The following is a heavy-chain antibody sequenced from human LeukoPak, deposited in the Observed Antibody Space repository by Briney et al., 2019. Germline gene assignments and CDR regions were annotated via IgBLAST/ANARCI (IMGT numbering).Heavy chain of an antibody. V-gene: IGHV4-30-4*01. D-gene: IGHD2-15*01. Sequence: PSETLSLTCTVSGGSISSGDYYWSWIRQPPGKGLEWIGYNYYSGSTYYNPSLKSRVTISVDTSKNQFSLKLSSVTAADTAVYYCARIRKVARYFDYWGQGTLVTVSS. J-gene: IGHJ4*02. CDR3: ARIRKVARYFDY. CDR2: NYYSGST. CDR1: GGSISSGDYY.